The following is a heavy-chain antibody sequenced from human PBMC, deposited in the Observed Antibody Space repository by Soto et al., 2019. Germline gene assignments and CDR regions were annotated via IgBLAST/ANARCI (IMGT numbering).Heavy chain of an antibody. CDR2: VYYGGST. CDR3: ARGYSSNWSRLDS. V-gene: IGHV4-59*01. CDR1: GGSINSYY. Sequence: SETRSLTCTVSGGSINSYYWTWIRQPPGKGLESSAYVYYGGSTNYTPSLRSRLTVSVDTSKNQFSLNLNSVPAADTAVYYCARGYSSNWSRLDSWGQGILVTVS. J-gene: IGHJ4*02. D-gene: IGHD6-13*01.